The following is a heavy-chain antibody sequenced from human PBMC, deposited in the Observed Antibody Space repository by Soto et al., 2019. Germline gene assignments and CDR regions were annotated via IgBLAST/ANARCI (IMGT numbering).Heavy chain of an antibody. J-gene: IGHJ2*01. CDR3: ARGRYFATTHGQWRYFDH. Sequence: QVQLVQSGPEVKRPGASVKVSCKTSGYVFITNGINWVRQAPGQGLEWLGWISPANGNRKFAQKFKERFTMTSESSTNTAYMELTNLRSDDTAVYFCARGRYFATTHGQWRYFDHWGRGTLVTVSS. D-gene: IGHD6-19*01. CDR2: ISPANGNR. CDR1: GYVFITNG. V-gene: IGHV1-18*01.